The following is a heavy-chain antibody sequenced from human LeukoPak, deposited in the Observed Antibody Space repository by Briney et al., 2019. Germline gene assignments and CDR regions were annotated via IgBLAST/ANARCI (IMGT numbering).Heavy chain of an antibody. Sequence: SETLSLTCSVSGDSINSNYWSWMRQPPGKGLEWIGYIYYGGSTNYNPSLKSRVSMSVDTSKNQFSLNLSSVTSADTAVYHCARLLAGCPGGRCRAHFDYWGQGTLVTVSS. CDR1: GDSINSNY. D-gene: IGHD2-15*01. CDR3: ARLLAGCPGGRCRAHFDY. CDR2: IYYGGST. V-gene: IGHV4-59*01. J-gene: IGHJ4*02.